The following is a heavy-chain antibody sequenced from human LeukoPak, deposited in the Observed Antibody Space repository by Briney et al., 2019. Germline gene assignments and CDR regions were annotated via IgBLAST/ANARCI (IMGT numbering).Heavy chain of an antibody. D-gene: IGHD5-24*01. J-gene: IGHJ4*02. CDR2: IYYSGST. CDR1: GGSISSYY. V-gene: IGHV4-59*08. CDR3: ARRRDGYSPFDY. Sequence: SETLSLTCTVSGGSISSYYWSWIRQPPGKGLEWIGYIYYSGSTNYNPSLKSRVTISVDTSKNQFSLKLSSVTAADTAVYYCARRRDGYSPFDYWGQGTLVTVSS.